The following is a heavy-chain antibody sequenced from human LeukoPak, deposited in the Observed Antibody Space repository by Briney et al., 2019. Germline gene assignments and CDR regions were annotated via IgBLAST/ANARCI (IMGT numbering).Heavy chain of an antibody. CDR3: ARVPGYNWNYWPFDI. D-gene: IGHD1-7*01. J-gene: IGHJ3*02. CDR2: IYYSGST. V-gene: IGHV4-61*05. Sequence: SETLSLTCTVSGGSISSSSYYWGWIRQPPGKGLEWIGYIYYSGSTNYNPSLKSRVTISVDTSKNQFSLKLSSVTAADTAVYYCARVPGYNWNYWPFDIWGQGTMVTVSS. CDR1: GGSISSSSYY.